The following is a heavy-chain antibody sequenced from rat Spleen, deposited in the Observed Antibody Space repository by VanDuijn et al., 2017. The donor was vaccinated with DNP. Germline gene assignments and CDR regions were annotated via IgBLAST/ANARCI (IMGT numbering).Heavy chain of an antibody. Sequence: EVQLVESGGDLLQPGRSMKLSCAASGFTFSNYYMVWVRQAPTKGLEWVATISTSGGRIYYRDSVKGRFTISRDNEKCTLYLQMNSLRSEDTATYYCTRHRTTGTHAMDAWGQGTSVTVSS. J-gene: IGHJ4*01. CDR3: TRHRTTGTHAMDA. CDR1: GFTFSNYY. CDR2: ISTSGGRI. V-gene: IGHV5-25*01. D-gene: IGHD1-7*01.